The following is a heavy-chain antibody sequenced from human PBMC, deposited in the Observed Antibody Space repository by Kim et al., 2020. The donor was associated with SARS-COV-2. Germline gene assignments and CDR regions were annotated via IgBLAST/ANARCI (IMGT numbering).Heavy chain of an antibody. Sequence: ASVKVSCKASGYTFTSYAMHWVRQAPGQRLEWMGWINAGNGNTKYSQKFQGRVTITRDTSASTAYMELSSLRSEDTAVYYCARDSKYCGGDCYPYYFDYWGQGTLVTVSS. V-gene: IGHV1-3*01. D-gene: IGHD2-21*02. CDR3: ARDSKYCGGDCYPYYFDY. J-gene: IGHJ4*02. CDR2: INAGNGNT. CDR1: GYTFTSYA.